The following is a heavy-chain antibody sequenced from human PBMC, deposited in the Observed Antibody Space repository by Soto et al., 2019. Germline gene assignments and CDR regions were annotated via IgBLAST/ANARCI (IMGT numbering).Heavy chain of an antibody. V-gene: IGHV1-18*01. CDR1: GYTFTSYG. D-gene: IGHD1-1*01. Sequence: QVQQVQSGAEVKRPGASAKVSCKASGYTFTSYGFSWVRQAPGQGLEWMGWISPYDGSTNYAQKFQGRVTMTTDTSTSTAYMELKSLRSDDTAVYYCARHNSQWPNWFDPWGQGTLVTVSS. J-gene: IGHJ5*02. CDR3: ARHNSQWPNWFDP. CDR2: ISPYDGST.